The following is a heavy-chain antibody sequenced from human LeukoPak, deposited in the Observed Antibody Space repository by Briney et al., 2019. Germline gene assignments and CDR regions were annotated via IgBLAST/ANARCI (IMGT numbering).Heavy chain of an antibody. CDR3: ARDIMVDLGYCSGGSCYSLVFDY. V-gene: IGHV3-30*19. CDR1: GFSFSSYG. CDR2: ISYDGSNK. Sequence: GRSLRLSCAASGFSFSSYGMHWVRQAPGKGLEWVAVISYDGSNKYYADSVKGRFTISRDNSKNTLYLQMNSLRAEDTAVYYCARDIMVDLGYCSGGSCYSLVFDYWGQGTLVPVSS. J-gene: IGHJ4*02. D-gene: IGHD2-15*01.